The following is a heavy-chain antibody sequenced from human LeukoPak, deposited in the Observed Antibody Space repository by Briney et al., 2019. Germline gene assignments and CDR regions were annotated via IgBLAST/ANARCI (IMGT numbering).Heavy chain of an antibody. Sequence: ASVKVSCKAYGYTFTAYYRHWVRQAPGQGLEWMGWIDPNSGDTKYVEKFQGRVTMTRDTSISTAYMELSRLRSDDTAVYYCARGRGHSYGYYFDYWGQGTLVTVSS. CDR3: ARGRGHSYGYYFDY. V-gene: IGHV1-2*02. J-gene: IGHJ4*02. CDR2: IDPNSGDT. D-gene: IGHD5-18*01. CDR1: GYTFTAYY.